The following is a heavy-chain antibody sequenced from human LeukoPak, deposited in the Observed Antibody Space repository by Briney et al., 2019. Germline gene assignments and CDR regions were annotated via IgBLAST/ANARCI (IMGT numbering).Heavy chain of an antibody. V-gene: IGHV4-38-2*02. D-gene: IGHD3-3*01. CDR2: IYHSGTT. Sequence: SETLSLTCTVSGYSITSASYWGWIRQPPGKGLEWIGTIYHSGTTYYNPSLTSRVTMSLDTSKNQFSLNLRSVSAADTAVYYCARAPSVFLEWLFFDYWGQGTLVTVSS. CDR3: ARAPSVFLEWLFFDY. J-gene: IGHJ4*02. CDR1: GYSITSASY.